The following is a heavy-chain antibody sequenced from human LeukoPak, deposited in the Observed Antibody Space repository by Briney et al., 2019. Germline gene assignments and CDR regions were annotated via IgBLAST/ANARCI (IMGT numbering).Heavy chain of an antibody. D-gene: IGHD5-18*01. CDR3: ARERGYSYGSYFDY. Sequence: SVKVSCKASGGTFSSYAISWVRQAPGQGLEWMGGIIPIFGTANYAQKFQGRVTITADESTSTAYMELRSLRSEDTAVYYCARERGYSYGSYFDYWGQGTLVTVSS. CDR2: IIPIFGTA. V-gene: IGHV1-69*13. J-gene: IGHJ4*02. CDR1: GGTFSSYA.